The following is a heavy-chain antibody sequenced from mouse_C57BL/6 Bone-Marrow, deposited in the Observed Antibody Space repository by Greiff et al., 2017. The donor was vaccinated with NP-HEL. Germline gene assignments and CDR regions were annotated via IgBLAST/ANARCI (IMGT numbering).Heavy chain of an antibody. Sequence: VKLQESGAELARPGASVKLSCKASGYTFTSYGISWVKQRTGQGLEWIGEIYPRSGNTYYNEKFKGKATLTADKSSSTAYMELRSLTSEDSAVYFCAREENYDGYFDYWGQGTTLTVSS. D-gene: IGHD2-4*01. CDR3: AREENYDGYFDY. J-gene: IGHJ2*01. V-gene: IGHV1-81*01. CDR2: IYPRSGNT. CDR1: GYTFTSYG.